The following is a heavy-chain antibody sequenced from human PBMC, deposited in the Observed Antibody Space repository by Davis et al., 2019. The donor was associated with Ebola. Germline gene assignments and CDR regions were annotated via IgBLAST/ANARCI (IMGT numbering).Heavy chain of an antibody. CDR3: ARGSVVVTALRFDP. Sequence: PSETLSLTCTVSGVPLPSGGLYWTWIRQFPGRGLEWLGSIYYTGTTNLNLSLKSRLVMSVDRGSNQFSMKLSSVTVADTAIYFCARGSVVVTALRFDPWGQGTLVTVAS. J-gene: IGHJ5*02. CDR2: IYYTGTT. CDR1: GVPLPSGGLY. D-gene: IGHD2-21*02. V-gene: IGHV4-31*03.